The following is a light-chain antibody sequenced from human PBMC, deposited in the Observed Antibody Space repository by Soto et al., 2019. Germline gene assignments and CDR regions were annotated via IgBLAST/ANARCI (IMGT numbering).Light chain of an antibody. CDR2: GAS. CDR3: HKYGISPLN. J-gene: IGKJ4*01. Sequence: EIVLTQSPGTLSLSPGERATLSCRASQSVSSSYLAWYQQKPGQAPRLLIYGASSRATGIPDRFSGSGSGTAFTLTISILEPEDFAVYYCHKYGISPLNFGGGSKVEI. V-gene: IGKV3-20*01. CDR1: QSVSSSY.